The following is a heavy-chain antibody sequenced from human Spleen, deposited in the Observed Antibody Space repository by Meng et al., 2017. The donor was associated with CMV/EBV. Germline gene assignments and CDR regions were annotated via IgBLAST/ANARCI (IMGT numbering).Heavy chain of an antibody. J-gene: IGHJ4*02. CDR2: IHYSGTT. V-gene: IGHV4-30-4*01. CDR3: ARDSPGGYGYFDS. Sequence: SPGLAHTPKLLHLTCPGTVGFPTSDDYYWSWTRQPPAKGLECNGYIHYSGTTYYNPSLQSRSAISLDTSKNQFSLNPNSVTAADAAVYYCARDSPGGYGYFDSWGQGTLVTVSS. D-gene: IGHD5-12*01. CDR1: VGFPTSDDYY.